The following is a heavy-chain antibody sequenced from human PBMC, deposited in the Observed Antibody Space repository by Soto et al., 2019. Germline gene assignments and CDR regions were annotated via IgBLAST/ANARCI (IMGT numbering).Heavy chain of an antibody. V-gene: IGHV3-33*01. CDR1: GFTFSSYG. D-gene: IGHD3-3*01. J-gene: IGHJ6*02. CDR3: ARGGLFYDFWSGYDLKPRDYYYGMDV. CDR2: IWYDGSNK. Sequence: GGSLRLSCAASGFTFSSYGMHWVRQAPGKGLEWVAVIWYDGSNKYYADSVKGRFTISRDNSKSTLYLQMNSLRAEDTAVYYCARGGLFYDFWSGYDLKPRDYYYGMDVWGQGTTVTVSS.